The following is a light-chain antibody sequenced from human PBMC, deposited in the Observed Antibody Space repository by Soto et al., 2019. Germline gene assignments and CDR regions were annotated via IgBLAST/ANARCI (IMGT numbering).Light chain of an antibody. V-gene: IGKV3-20*01. CDR1: QSVSSSY. J-gene: IGKJ3*01. CDR2: GAS. Sequence: EIVLTQSPGTLSLSPGERATLSCRASQSVSSSYLAWYQQKPGQAPRLLIYGASSRDTGIPDRFSGSGSGKDFNLTISRLESKDFAVYYCQHHDSYPFNFGPGTKVHNK. CDR3: QHHDSYPFN.